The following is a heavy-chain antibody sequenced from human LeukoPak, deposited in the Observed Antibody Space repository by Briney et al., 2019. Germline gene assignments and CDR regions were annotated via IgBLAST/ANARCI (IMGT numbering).Heavy chain of an antibody. J-gene: IGHJ4*02. V-gene: IGHV3-53*01. CDR3: ASVYRGGY. CDR1: GFTVSRNY. Sequence: PGGSLRLSCAASGFTVSRNYMSWVRQAPGKGLEWVSVIYNGDSTYYADSVKGRFTISRDNSKNTLYLQMNSLKAEDTAVYYCASVYRGGYWGQGTLVTVSS. D-gene: IGHD2-15*01. CDR2: IYNGDST.